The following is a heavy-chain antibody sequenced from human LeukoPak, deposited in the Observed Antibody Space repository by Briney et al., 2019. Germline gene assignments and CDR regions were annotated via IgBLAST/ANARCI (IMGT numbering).Heavy chain of an antibody. CDR1: GFTFSGYW. CDR2: IKRDGSEK. J-gene: IGHJ4*02. Sequence: GGSLRLSCAASGFTFSGYWMTWVRQAPGKGLEWVANIKRDGSEKYYADSVKGRFTISRDNAKNSLYLRMNSLRAEDTAVYYCARPPNIAAAGQDWGQGTLVTVSS. V-gene: IGHV3-7*01. CDR3: ARPPNIAAAGQD. D-gene: IGHD6-13*01.